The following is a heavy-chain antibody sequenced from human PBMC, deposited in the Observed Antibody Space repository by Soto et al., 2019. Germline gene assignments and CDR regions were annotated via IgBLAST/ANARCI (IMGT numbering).Heavy chain of an antibody. CDR3: ARGECSSVYCFTRWALDF. Sequence: QVQLQQWGAGLLKPSETLSLTCAVYGGSFSGYYWTWIRQTPGKGLEWIGEISHSGTTNYQPSLTTRVTISAEPSKKQFSLHLTSVTAADSGVYYCARGECSSVYCFTRWALDFWGQGTVVTVSS. CDR2: ISHSGTT. CDR1: GGSFSGYY. J-gene: IGHJ3*01. V-gene: IGHV4-34*01. D-gene: IGHD2-2*01.